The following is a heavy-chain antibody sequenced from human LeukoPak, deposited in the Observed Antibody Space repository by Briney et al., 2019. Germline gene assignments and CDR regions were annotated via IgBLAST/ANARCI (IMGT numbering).Heavy chain of an antibody. D-gene: IGHD2-15*01. CDR1: GCSISSYY. CDR2: IYTGGST. CDR3: ARDPGYCSGGNCYVIDYFDY. J-gene: IGHJ4*02. Sequence: SETLSLTCTVSGCSISSYYWSWIRQPAGKGLEWIGRIYTGGSTNYNPSLKSRVTMSVDKSKNQFSLRLRSVTAADTAVYYCARDPGYCSGGNCYVIDYFDYWGPGTLVTVSS. V-gene: IGHV4-4*07.